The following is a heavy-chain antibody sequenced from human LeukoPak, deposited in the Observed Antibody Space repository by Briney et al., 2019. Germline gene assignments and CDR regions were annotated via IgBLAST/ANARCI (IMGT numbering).Heavy chain of an antibody. CDR2: IYHSGST. CDR3: ARMGYYGSGSYSY. CDR1: GGSISSSSYY. V-gene: IGHV4-39*07. J-gene: IGHJ4*02. D-gene: IGHD3-10*01. Sequence: KASETLSLTCTVSGGSISSSSYYWGWIRQPPGKGLEWIGSIYHSGSTYYNPSLKSRVTISVDTSKNQFSLKLSSVTAADTAVYYCARMGYYGSGSYSYWGQGTLVTVSS.